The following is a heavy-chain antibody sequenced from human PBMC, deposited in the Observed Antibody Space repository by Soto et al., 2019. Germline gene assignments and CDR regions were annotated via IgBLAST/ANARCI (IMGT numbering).Heavy chain of an antibody. CDR1: GASVTSDDYY. Sequence: SETLSLTCAVSGASVTSDDYYWSWIRQPPGKGLEWIGYIYHSGSTYYNPSLKSRVTISVDRSKNQFSLKLSSVTAADTAVYYCARNVAEIAAAGLNWFDPWGQGTLVTVSS. D-gene: IGHD6-13*01. CDR2: IYHSGST. V-gene: IGHV4-30-2*01. J-gene: IGHJ5*02. CDR3: ARNVAEIAAAGLNWFDP.